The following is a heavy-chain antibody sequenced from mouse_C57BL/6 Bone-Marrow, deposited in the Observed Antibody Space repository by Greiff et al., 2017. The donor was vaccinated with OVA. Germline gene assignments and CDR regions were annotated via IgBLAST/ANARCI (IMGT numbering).Heavy chain of an antibody. D-gene: IGHD2-12*01. CDR2: INPSSGYT. Sequence: VKLMESGAELAKPGASVKLSCKASGYTFTSYWMHWVKQRPGQGLEWIGYINPSSGYTKYNQKFKDNATLTADKASSTAYMQLSSLTYEDSAVYYGARWSYYSYWYFDVWGTGTTVTVSS. CDR3: ARWSYYSYWYFDV. CDR1: GYTFTSYW. V-gene: IGHV1-7*01. J-gene: IGHJ1*03.